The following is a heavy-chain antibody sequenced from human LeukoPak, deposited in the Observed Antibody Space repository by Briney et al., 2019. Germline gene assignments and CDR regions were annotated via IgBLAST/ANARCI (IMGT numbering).Heavy chain of an antibody. CDR3: ARDGDGSGWGNWFDP. V-gene: IGHV3-30-3*01. CDR2: ISYDGSNK. Sequence: GGSLRLSCAASGFTFSSYAMHWVRQAPGKGLEWVAVISYDGSNKYYADSVKGRFTISRDNSKNTLYLQMNSLRAEDTAVYYCARDGDGSGWGNWFDPWGQGTLVTVSS. J-gene: IGHJ5*02. D-gene: IGHD6-19*01. CDR1: GFTFSSYA.